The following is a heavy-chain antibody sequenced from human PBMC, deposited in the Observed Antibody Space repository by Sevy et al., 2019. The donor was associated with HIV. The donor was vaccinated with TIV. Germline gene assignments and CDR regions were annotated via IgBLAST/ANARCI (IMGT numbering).Heavy chain of an antibody. D-gene: IGHD1-26*01. CDR3: ASISGTYVDI. CDR2: ISSSSSYI. V-gene: IGHV3-21*01. CDR1: GFTFSSYS. J-gene: IGHJ3*02. Sequence: GRSLRLSCAASGFTFSSYSMNWVRQAPGKGLEWVSSISSSSSYIYYADSVKGRFTISRDNAKNSLYLQMNSLRAEDTAVYYCASISGTYVDIWGQGTMVTVSS.